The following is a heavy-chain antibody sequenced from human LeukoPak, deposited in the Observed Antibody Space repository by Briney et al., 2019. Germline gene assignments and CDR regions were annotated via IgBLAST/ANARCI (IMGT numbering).Heavy chain of an antibody. CDR3: ARXERHYFXX. Sequence: AXIXYDXSNXXYADXVXGRFTISRDNSKNTLYLQMNSLXAEDTAVYYXARXERHYFXXXGQGTLVTVSS. CDR2: IXYDXSNX. J-gene: IGHJ4*02. V-gene: IGHV3-33*01.